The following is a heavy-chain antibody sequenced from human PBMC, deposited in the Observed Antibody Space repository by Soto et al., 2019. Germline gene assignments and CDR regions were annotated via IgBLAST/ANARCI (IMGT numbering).Heavy chain of an antibody. J-gene: IGHJ4*02. CDR1: GYTLTGLS. V-gene: IGHV1-24*01. Sequence: ASVKVSCKVSGYTLTGLSMHWVRQAPGKGLEWMGGFDPEDGETTYAQKFQGRVTMTKDTSTDTAYMELSSLRSEDTAVYYCVTDRTYYDSSPLDYWGQGTLVTVSS. D-gene: IGHD3-22*01. CDR2: FDPEDGET. CDR3: VTDRTYYDSSPLDY.